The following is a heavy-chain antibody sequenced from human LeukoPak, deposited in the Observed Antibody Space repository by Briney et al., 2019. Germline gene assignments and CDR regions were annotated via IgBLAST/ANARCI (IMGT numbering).Heavy chain of an antibody. V-gene: IGHV4-34*01. D-gene: IGHD6-13*01. CDR3: ARQYSSSWYSGPAGYDAFDI. J-gene: IGHJ3*02. CDR2: INHSGST. CDR1: GGSFRGYY. Sequence: SETLSLTCAVYGGSFRGYYWSWIRQPPGKGLEWIGEINHSGSTNYNPSLKSRVTISVDTSKNQFSLKLSSVTAADTAVYYCARQYSSSWYSGPAGYDAFDIWGQGTMVTVSS.